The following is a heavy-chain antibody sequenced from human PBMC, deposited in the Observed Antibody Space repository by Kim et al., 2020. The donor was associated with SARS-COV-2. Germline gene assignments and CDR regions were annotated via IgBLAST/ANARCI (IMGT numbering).Heavy chain of an antibody. CDR1: GGSISSTTYY. V-gene: IGHV4-39*01. CDR2: IYYSGKT. J-gene: IGHJ4*02. D-gene: IGHD3-22*01. CDR3: ARGYYNDTTGYYLDFFDS. Sequence: SETLSLTCVVSGGSISSTTYYDGWIRQPPGKGLEWIGSIYYSGKTYYNPSLRSRVTISVDTSKNQFSLKLSSVTAADTAVYYCARGYYNDTTGYYLDFFDSWGQGTLVTVSS.